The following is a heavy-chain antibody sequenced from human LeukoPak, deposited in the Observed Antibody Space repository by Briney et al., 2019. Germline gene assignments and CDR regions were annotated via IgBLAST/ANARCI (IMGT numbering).Heavy chain of an antibody. D-gene: IGHD5-24*01. Sequence: SQTLSLTCAISGDNVSSKSAAWNWIRQSPSRGLEWLGRTYYRSKWYNDYAVSVKSRITINPDTSKNQFSLQLNSVTPEDTAVYYCAREREMATIVGDLDYWGQGTLVTVSS. CDR2: TYYRSKWYN. CDR3: AREREMATIVGDLDY. J-gene: IGHJ4*02. V-gene: IGHV6-1*01. CDR1: GDNVSSKSAA.